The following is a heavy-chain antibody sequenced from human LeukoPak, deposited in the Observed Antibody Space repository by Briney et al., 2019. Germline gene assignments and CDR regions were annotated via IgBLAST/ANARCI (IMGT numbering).Heavy chain of an antibody. J-gene: IGHJ4*02. D-gene: IGHD1-14*01. V-gene: IGHV3-21*01. Sequence: GGSLRLSCAASGFTFSSYSMNWVRQAPGKGLEWVSSISSSSSYIYYADSVKGRFTISRDNAKNSLYLQMNSLRAEDTAVYYCARDFAWTRAGTKYYFDYWGQGTLVTVSS. CDR2: ISSSSSYI. CDR1: GFTFSSYS. CDR3: ARDFAWTRAGTKYYFDY.